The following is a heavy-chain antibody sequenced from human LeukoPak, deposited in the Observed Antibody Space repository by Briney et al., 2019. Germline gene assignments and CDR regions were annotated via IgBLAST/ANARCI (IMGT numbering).Heavy chain of an antibody. CDR3: ARGRDPYKVGY. D-gene: IGHD5-24*01. J-gene: IGHJ4*02. CDR1: GDSVSSGGYY. Sequence: ETLSLTCTVSGDSVSSGGYYWSWIRQPPGKRLEWIGYFLYSGSTFYNPSLRSRVTISVDTSKNHLSLKLNSVTAADTAFYYCARGRDPYKVGYWGQGTLVTVSS. CDR2: FLYSGST. V-gene: IGHV4-61*03.